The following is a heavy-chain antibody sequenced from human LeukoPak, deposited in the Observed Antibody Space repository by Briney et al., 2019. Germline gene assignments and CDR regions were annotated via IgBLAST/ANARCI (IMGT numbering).Heavy chain of an antibody. CDR2: IYYSGST. D-gene: IGHD3-22*01. V-gene: IGHV4-39*01. Sequence: SETLSLTCTVSGDSISSGGYYRGWIRQPPGKGLEWIGTIYYSGSTYYNPSFESRVTISVDTSKNQFSLKLNSVTAADTAVYYCARRGPGGDSSGYYYFDYWGQGTLVTVSS. CDR3: ARRGPGGDSSGYYYFDY. CDR1: GDSISSGGYY. J-gene: IGHJ4*02.